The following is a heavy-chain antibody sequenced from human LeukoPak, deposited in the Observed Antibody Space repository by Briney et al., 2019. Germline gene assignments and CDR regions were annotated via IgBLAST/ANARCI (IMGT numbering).Heavy chain of an antibody. J-gene: IGHJ4*02. CDR2: ISGSGGST. D-gene: IGHD1-14*01. V-gene: IGHV3-23*01. CDR1: GFTFSSYA. Sequence: PGGSLRLSCAASGFTFSSYAMSWVRQAPGKGLEWVSAISGSGGSTYYADSVKGRFTISRGNSKNTLYLQMNSLSAEDRAVYYGAKERNHIDYWGQGTLVTVSS. CDR3: AKERNHIDY.